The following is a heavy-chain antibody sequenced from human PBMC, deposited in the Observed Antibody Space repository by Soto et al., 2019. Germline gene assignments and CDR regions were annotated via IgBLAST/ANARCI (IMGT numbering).Heavy chain of an antibody. Sequence: QLQLQESGPGLVKPSETLSLTCTVSGGSISSSSYYWGWIRQPPGKGLEWIGSIYYSGSTYYNPSLKSRVTISVDTSKNQFSLKLSSVTAADTAVYYCARHPISDIVVVVAEWGQGTLVTVSS. V-gene: IGHV4-39*01. CDR3: ARHPISDIVVVVAE. CDR1: GGSISSSSYY. CDR2: IYYSGST. D-gene: IGHD2-15*01. J-gene: IGHJ4*02.